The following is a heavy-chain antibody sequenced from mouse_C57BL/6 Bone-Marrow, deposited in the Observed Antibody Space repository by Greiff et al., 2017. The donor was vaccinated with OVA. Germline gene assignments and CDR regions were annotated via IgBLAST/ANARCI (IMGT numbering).Heavy chain of an antibody. CDR1: GYTFTSYW. Sequence: QVQLQQSGAELVRPGSSVKLSCKASGYTFTSYWMDWVKQRPGQGLEWIGNIYPSDSETHYNQKFKDKATLTVDKSSSTAYMQLSSLTSEDSAVYYCARRGGSSGAWFAYWGQGTLVTVSA. V-gene: IGHV1-61*01. CDR3: ARRGGSSGAWFAY. D-gene: IGHD3-2*02. CDR2: IYPSDSET. J-gene: IGHJ3*01.